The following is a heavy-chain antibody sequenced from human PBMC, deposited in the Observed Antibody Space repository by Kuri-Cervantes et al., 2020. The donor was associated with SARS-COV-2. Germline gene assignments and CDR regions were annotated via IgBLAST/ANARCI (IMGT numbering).Heavy chain of an antibody. CDR1: GYTLTELS. V-gene: IGHV1-24*01. CDR3: AKDIRMATPAYMDV. J-gene: IGHJ6*03. Sequence: ASVKVSCKVSGYTLTELSMHWVRQAPGKGLEWMGGFDPEDGETIYAQKFQGRVTMTEDTSTDTAYMELSSLRSEDTALYYCAKDIRMATPAYMDVWGKGTTVTVSS. CDR2: FDPEDGET. D-gene: IGHD2-8*01.